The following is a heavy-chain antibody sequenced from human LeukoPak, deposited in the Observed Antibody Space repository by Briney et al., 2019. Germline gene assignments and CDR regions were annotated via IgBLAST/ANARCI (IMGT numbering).Heavy chain of an antibody. Sequence: SETLSLTCTVSGGSISSYYWGWIRQPPGKGLEWIGYIYYSGSTNYNPSLKSRVTISVDTSKNQFSLKLSSVTAADTAVYYCASGWDYYYGMDVWGQGTTVTVSS. V-gene: IGHV4-59*01. CDR1: GGSISSYY. D-gene: IGHD1-26*01. J-gene: IGHJ6*02. CDR2: IYYSGST. CDR3: ASGWDYYYGMDV.